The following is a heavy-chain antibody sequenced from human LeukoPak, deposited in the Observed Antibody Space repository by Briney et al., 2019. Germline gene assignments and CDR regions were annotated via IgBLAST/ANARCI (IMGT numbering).Heavy chain of an antibody. V-gene: IGHV3-11*04. Sequence: GGSLRLSCAASGFSFSDYYMSWIRQAPGKGLEWVSYISSNGSSIYYADSVKGRFTISRDNANNSLYLQMNSLRAEDTAVYYCAGESNSSGWYLGGFDYWGQGALVTVSS. CDR3: AGESNSSGWYLGGFDY. D-gene: IGHD6-19*01. CDR2: ISSNGSSI. CDR1: GFSFSDYY. J-gene: IGHJ4*02.